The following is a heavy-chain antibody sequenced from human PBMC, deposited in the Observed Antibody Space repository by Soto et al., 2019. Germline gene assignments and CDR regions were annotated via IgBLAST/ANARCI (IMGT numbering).Heavy chain of an antibody. CDR1: GGSISSSNW. J-gene: IGHJ5*02. D-gene: IGHD2-2*01. Sequence: PSEPLSLSCAVSGGSISSSNWWSWVLQPPGKGLEWIGEIYHSGSTNYNPSLKSRVTISVDKSKNQFSLKLSSVTAADTAVYYCARDGEAYCSSTSCATNWFDPWGQGTLVTVSS. CDR3: ARDGEAYCSSTSCATNWFDP. V-gene: IGHV4-4*02. CDR2: IYHSGST.